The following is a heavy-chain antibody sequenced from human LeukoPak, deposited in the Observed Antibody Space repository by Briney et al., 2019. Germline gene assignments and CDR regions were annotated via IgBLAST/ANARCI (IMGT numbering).Heavy chain of an antibody. CDR1: YYSFTSYG. CDR2: ISAYNGNT. J-gene: IGHJ6*02. Sequence: ASVKVSCKASYYSFTSYGISWVRQAPGQGLEWMGWISAYNGNTNYAQKLQGRVTMTTDTSTSTAYMELRSLRSDDTAVYYCARHGGVYWYYGMDVWGQGTTVTVSS. V-gene: IGHV1-18*01. CDR3: ARHGGVYWYYGMDV. D-gene: IGHD3-16*01.